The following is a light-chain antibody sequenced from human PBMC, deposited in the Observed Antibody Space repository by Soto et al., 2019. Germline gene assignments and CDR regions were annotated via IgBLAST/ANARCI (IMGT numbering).Light chain of an antibody. CDR1: QSVRSSY. Sequence: EIVLTQSPGTLSLSLGERAILSCSASQSVRSSYLAWYQQKPGQAPRLLIYDASTRATCIPDRFSGSGSGTDFTLTISRLEPEDCAVYYCQQDGSSPQTFGQGTKVEF. J-gene: IGKJ1*01. CDR2: DAS. CDR3: QQDGSSPQT. V-gene: IGKV3-20*01.